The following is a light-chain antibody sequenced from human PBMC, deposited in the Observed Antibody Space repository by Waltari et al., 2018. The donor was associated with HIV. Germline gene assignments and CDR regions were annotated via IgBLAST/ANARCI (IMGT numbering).Light chain of an antibody. CDR3: SSYVGSNSV. Sequence: QSALTQPPSASGSPGQSVTISCTGISSDVGDYNYVSWYRQHPGKAPQLIVYEVNTRSSGAPDPCSWPKSGYTAPLTVSALQAEDAADYYCSSYVGSNSVFGGGTKLTVL. V-gene: IGLV2-8*01. J-gene: IGLJ3*02. CDR2: EVN. CDR1: SSDVGDYNY.